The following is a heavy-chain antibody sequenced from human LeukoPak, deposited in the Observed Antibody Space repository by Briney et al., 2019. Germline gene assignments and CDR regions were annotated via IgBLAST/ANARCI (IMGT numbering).Heavy chain of an antibody. V-gene: IGHV4-30-4*01. Sequence: SETLSLTCTVSGGSISSGDCYWSWIRQPPGKGLEWIGYIYYSGSTSYNPSLKSRVTISVDTSKNQFSLKLSSVTAADTAVYYCARDAGYTYGPFDYWGQGTLVTVSS. CDR1: GGSISSGDCY. J-gene: IGHJ4*02. D-gene: IGHD5-18*01. CDR3: ARDAGYTYGPFDY. CDR2: IYYSGST.